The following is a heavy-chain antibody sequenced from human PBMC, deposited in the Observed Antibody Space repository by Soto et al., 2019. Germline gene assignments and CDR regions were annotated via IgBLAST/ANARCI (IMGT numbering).Heavy chain of an antibody. CDR3: AHVYWVAAGIRYYFDY. Sequence: QITLKESGPTLVKPTQTLTLTCTFSGFSLTTDAVGVGWIRQPPGKALEWLALIYWDDDKRYSPGQKSRLTTTKDSSRTHEVLTLTNMDPADTATYYCAHVYWVAAGIRYYFDYWGQGTLVTVSS. J-gene: IGHJ4*02. V-gene: IGHV2-5*02. CDR1: GFSLTTDAVG. CDR2: IYWDDDK. D-gene: IGHD1-1*01.